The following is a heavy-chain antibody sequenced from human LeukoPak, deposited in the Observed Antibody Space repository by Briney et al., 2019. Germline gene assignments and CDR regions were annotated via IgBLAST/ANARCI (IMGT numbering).Heavy chain of an antibody. D-gene: IGHD3-22*01. J-gene: IGHJ6*03. CDR3: SGSGSLPTTYYYYMDV. CDR2: IRYDGSNK. CDR1: GFTFSSYG. Sequence: PGGSLRLSCAASGFTFSSYGKHWVRQAPGKRLEWVAFIRYDGSNKYYADSVKGRFTISRDNSKNTLYLQMNSLRAEDTAVYYCSGSGSLPTTYYYYMDVWGKGTTVTVSS. V-gene: IGHV3-30*02.